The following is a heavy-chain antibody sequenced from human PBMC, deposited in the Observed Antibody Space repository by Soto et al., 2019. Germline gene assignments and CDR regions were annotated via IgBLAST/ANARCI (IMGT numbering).Heavy chain of an antibody. V-gene: IGHV3-30*18. CDR3: AKASSYYYDSPTDY. D-gene: IGHD3-22*01. J-gene: IGHJ4*02. Sequence: GGSLRLSCAASGFTFSSYGMHWVRQAPGKGLEWVAVISYDGSNKYYADSVKGRFTISRDNSKNTLYLQMNSLRAEDTAVYYCAKASSYYYDSPTDYWGQGTLVTVSS. CDR2: ISYDGSNK. CDR1: GFTFSSYG.